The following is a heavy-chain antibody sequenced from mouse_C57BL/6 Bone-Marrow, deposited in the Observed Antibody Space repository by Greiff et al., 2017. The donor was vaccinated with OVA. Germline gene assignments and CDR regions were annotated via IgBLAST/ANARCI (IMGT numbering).Heavy chain of an antibody. D-gene: IGHD2-2*01. CDR1: GYTFTSYW. CDR3: AREGGLRRFDY. CDR2: IEPSDSYT. V-gene: IGHV1-59*01. J-gene: IGHJ2*01. Sequence: VQLQQPGAELVRPGTSVKLSCKASGYTFTSYWMHWVKQRPGQGLEWIGVIEPSDSYTNYNQKFQGKATLTVDTSSSTAYMQLSSLTSEDSAVYYCAREGGLRRFDYWGQGTTLTVSS.